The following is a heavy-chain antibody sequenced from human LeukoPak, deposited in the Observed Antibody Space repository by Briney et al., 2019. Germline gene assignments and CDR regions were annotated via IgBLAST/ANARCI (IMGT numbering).Heavy chain of an antibody. V-gene: IGHV3-48*03. Sequence: PGGSLRLSCTVSGFTFSSLEMNWVRQAPGKGLEWLAYISTDSGETIYYADSVEGRFTIPRDNAKNSLYLQVNSLRVEDTATYYCATLTGGRCSRTSCPYDYWGQGTLVTVSS. D-gene: IGHD2-2*01. CDR3: ATLTGGRCSRTSCPYDY. CDR1: GFTFSSLE. CDR2: ISTDSGETI. J-gene: IGHJ4*02.